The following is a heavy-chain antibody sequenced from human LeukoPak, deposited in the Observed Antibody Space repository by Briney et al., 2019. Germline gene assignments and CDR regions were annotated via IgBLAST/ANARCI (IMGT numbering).Heavy chain of an antibody. V-gene: IGHV4-30-4*01. CDR1: GGSISSGDYY. Sequence: SQTLSLTCTVSGGSISSGDYYWSWIRQPPGKGLEWIGYIYYSGSTYYNPSFKSRVTISVDTSKNQFSLKLSSVTAADTAVYYCARVPFRSYYDSSGYCFDYWGQGTLVTVSS. CDR3: ARVPFRSYYDSSGYCFDY. J-gene: IGHJ4*02. CDR2: IYYSGST. D-gene: IGHD3-22*01.